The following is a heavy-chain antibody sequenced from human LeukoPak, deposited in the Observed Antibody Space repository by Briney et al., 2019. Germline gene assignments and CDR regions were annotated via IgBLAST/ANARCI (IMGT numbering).Heavy chain of an antibody. CDR1: GVSLRDYD. CDR3: ARGRNYVSDYYFDV. CDR2: ISHEGDS. J-gene: IGHJ6*03. D-gene: IGHD1-7*01. Sequence: SETLSLTCAVYGVSLRDYDWSWIRQSPEKGLEWIGEISHEGDSIYNPSLKSRVTLSVDMSKNQFSLKLRSVTAADTAVYYCARGRNYVSDYYFDVWGKGTTVIVSS. V-gene: IGHV4-34*01.